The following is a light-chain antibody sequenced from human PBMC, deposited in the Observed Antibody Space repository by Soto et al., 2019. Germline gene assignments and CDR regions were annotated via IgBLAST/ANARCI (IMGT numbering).Light chain of an antibody. CDR2: GNS. CDR1: SSNIGAGYD. V-gene: IGLV1-40*01. Sequence: QSVLTQPPSGSGAPGQRVTTSCTGSSSNIGAGYDVHWYQQLPGTAPKLLIYGNSNRPSGVPDRFSGSKSGTSASLAITGLQAEDEADYYCQSYDSSLSGLVVFGGGTKLTVL. J-gene: IGLJ2*01. CDR3: QSYDSSLSGLVV.